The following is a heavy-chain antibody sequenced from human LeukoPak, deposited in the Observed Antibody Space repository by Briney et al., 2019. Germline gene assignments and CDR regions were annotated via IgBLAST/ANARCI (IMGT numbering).Heavy chain of an antibody. CDR3: AKRGVVIRVILVGFHKEAYYFDS. V-gene: IGHV3-23*01. CDR1: GIALSNYG. D-gene: IGHD3-22*01. Sequence: GGSLRLSCAVSGIALSNYGMSWVRQAPGKGLEWVAGISDSGGRTKYADSVKGRFTISRDNPKNTLYLQMNSQRPEDTAVYFCAKRGVVIRVILVGFHKEAYYFDSWGQGVLVTVSS. J-gene: IGHJ4*02. CDR2: ISDSGGRT.